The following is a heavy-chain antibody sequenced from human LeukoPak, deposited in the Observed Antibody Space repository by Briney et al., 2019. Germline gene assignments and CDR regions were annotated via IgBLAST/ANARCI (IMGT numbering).Heavy chain of an antibody. CDR1: GFTFSSLA. Sequence: GGSLRLSCAASGFTFSSLAMSWVRQAPGKGLEWVSGVSGSGGNTYYADSVKGRFTVSRDNSKNTLYLQINRLRAEDTAVYYCAKAGSIRFDYWGQGTLVTVSS. CDR2: VSGSGGNT. V-gene: IGHV3-23*01. D-gene: IGHD1-26*01. J-gene: IGHJ4*02. CDR3: AKAGSIRFDY.